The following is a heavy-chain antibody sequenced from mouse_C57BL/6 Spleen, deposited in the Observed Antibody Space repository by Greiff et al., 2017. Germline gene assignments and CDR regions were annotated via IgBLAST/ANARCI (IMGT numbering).Heavy chain of an antibody. CDR2: IDPSDSYT. D-gene: IGHD2-1*01. J-gene: IGHJ4*01. CDR1: GYTFTSYW. CDR3: ARDYGNYPYAMDY. V-gene: IGHV1-59*01. Sequence: QVQLQQPGAELVRPGTSVKLSCKASGYTFTSYWMHWVKQRPGQGLEWIGVIDPSDSYTNYNQKFKGKATLTVDPSSSTAYRQLSSLTSEAAAVYYWARDYGNYPYAMDYWGQGTSVTVSA.